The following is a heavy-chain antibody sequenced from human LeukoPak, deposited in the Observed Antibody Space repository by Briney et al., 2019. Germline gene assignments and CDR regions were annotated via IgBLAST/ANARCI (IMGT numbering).Heavy chain of an antibody. D-gene: IGHD3-10*01. CDR3: AKGAGYYGSGGNRFDY. Sequence: GGSLRLSCAASGITFSRYGMHWVRQAPGKGLEWVTFIRYDGSIKYYADSVKGRFTMSRDNSKNTLYLQMNSLRAEDTAVYYCAKGAGYYGSGGNRFDYWGQGTLVTVSS. J-gene: IGHJ4*02. CDR1: GITFSRYG. CDR2: IRYDGSIK. V-gene: IGHV3-30*02.